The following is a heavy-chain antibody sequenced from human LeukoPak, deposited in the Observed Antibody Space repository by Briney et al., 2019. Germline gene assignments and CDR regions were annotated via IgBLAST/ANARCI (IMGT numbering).Heavy chain of an antibody. CDR3: AKVLGNSLVAVLVDY. J-gene: IGHJ4*02. D-gene: IGHD2-15*01. CDR2: ISGSGGST. V-gene: IGHV3-23*01. Sequence: GGSLRLSCAASGFTFSSYAMSWVRRAPGKGLEWVSDISGSGGSTYYADSVKGRFTISRDNSKNTLYLQMNSLRAEDTAVYYCAKVLGNSLVAVLVDYWGQGTLVTVSS. CDR1: GFTFSSYA.